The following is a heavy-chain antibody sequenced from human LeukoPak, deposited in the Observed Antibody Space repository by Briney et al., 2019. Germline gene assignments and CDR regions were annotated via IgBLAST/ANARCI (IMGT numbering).Heavy chain of an antibody. Sequence: GESLKISCKGSGYSFTSYWIGWARQMPGKGLEWMGIIYPGDSDTRYSPSFQGQVTISADKSISTAYLQWSSLKASDTAMYYCARRGIVGATTPNAFDIWGQGTMVTVSS. D-gene: IGHD1-26*01. CDR3: ARRGIVGATTPNAFDI. CDR2: IYPGDSDT. CDR1: GYSFTSYW. J-gene: IGHJ3*02. V-gene: IGHV5-51*01.